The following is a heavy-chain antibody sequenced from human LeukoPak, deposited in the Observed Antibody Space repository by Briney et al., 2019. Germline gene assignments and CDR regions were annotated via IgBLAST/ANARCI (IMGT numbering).Heavy chain of an antibody. V-gene: IGHV5-51*01. CDR2: IYPDDSDT. D-gene: IGHD2-15*01. CDR3: ARSLKGCSGGSCYDY. CDR1: GYSFTTSW. J-gene: IGHJ4*02. Sequence: GESLKISCKGSGYSFTTSWIAWVRQKPGKGLEWMGIIYPDDSDTRYSPSFQGQVTISADKSISTAYLQWSSLKASDTAMYYCARSLKGCSGGSCYDYWGQGTLVTVPS.